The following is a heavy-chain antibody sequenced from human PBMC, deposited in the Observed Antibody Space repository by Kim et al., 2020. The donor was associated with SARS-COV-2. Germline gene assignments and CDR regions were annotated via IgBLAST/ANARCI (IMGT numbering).Heavy chain of an antibody. D-gene: IGHD3-9*01. V-gene: IGHV3-33*01. J-gene: IGHJ4*02. Sequence: GGSLRLSCAASGFTFSSYGMHWVRQAPGKGLEWVAGIWYDGSNKYYADSVKGRFTISRDNSKNTLYLQMNSLRAEDTAVYYCARALRYFDWLLDYWGQGTLVTVSS. CDR3: ARALRYFDWLLDY. CDR1: GFTFSSYG. CDR2: IWYDGSNK.